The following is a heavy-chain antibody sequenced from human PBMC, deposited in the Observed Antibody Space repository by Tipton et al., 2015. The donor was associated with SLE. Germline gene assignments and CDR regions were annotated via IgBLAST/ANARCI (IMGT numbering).Heavy chain of an antibody. CDR1: GFTFDDYA. J-gene: IGHJ4*02. D-gene: IGHD6-19*01. V-gene: IGHV3-9*01. CDR3: AKDASYSSGWYYFGY. Sequence: SLRLSCAASGFTFDDYAMHWVRQAPGKGLEWVSGISWNSGSIGYADSVKGRFTISRDNDKNSLYLQMNSLRAEDTALYYCAKDASYSSGWYYFGYWGQGTLFTVSS. CDR2: ISWNSGSI.